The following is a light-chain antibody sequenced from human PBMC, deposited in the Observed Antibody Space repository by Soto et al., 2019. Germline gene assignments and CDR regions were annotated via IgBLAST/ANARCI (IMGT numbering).Light chain of an antibody. CDR2: AAS. CDR1: QSISKY. Sequence: DMEMTPSPSSLSASVGDRVTITCRASQSISKYLNWYQHKPGKVPKLLIYAASSLQSGVPTRFSGSGSGTDFTLTINSLQPEDFATYYCQQSYGTPLTFGGGTKIEIK. CDR3: QQSYGTPLT. J-gene: IGKJ4*01. V-gene: IGKV1-39*01.